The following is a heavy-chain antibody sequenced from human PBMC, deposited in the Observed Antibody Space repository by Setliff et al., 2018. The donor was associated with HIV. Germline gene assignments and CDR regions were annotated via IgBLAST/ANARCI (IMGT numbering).Heavy chain of an antibody. J-gene: IGHJ6*02. CDR3: ARDNSYYYGSGGHHFYGVDV. D-gene: IGHD3-10*01. V-gene: IGHV4-61*02. CDR2: IHTSGNT. CDR1: GGSISSGDYY. Sequence: PSETLSLTCTVSGGSISSGDYYWTWIRQPAGKGLQWIGRIHTSGNTNYNPSLKSRVTISVDTSKNQFSLKLRSVTAADTAVYYCARDNSYYYGSGGHHFYGVDVWGQGATVTVSS.